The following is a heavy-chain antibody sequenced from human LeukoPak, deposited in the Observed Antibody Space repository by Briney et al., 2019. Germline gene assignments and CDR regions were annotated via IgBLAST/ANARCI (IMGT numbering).Heavy chain of an antibody. V-gene: IGHV3-64*02. J-gene: IGHJ4*02. Sequence: PGGSLRLSCAASGFNFSHYAMHWVRQAPGKGLEYVTAISGDGASTYYVDSVKGRFTISRDDSKNTLYLQLGSLRDDDMAVYYCATEAFDLWGQGTLVTVSS. CDR2: ISGDGAST. CDR1: GFNFSHYA. CDR3: ATEAFDL.